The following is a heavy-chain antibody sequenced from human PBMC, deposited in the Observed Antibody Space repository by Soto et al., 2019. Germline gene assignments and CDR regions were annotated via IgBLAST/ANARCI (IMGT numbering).Heavy chain of an antibody. CDR3: ARDTQLVSYYYGMDV. Sequence: GASVKVSCKASGYTFTSYYMHWVRQAPVQGLEWMGIINPSGGSTSYAQKFQGRVTMTRDTSTSTVYMELSSLRSEDTAVYYCARDTQLVSYYYGMDVWGQGTTVTVSS. CDR1: GYTFTSYY. CDR2: INPSGGST. V-gene: IGHV1-46*01. D-gene: IGHD6-13*01. J-gene: IGHJ6*02.